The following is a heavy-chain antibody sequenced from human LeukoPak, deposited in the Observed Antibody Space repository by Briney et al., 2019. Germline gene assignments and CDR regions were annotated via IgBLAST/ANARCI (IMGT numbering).Heavy chain of an antibody. J-gene: IGHJ6*02. CDR2: MNPNSGNT. Sequence: ASVKVSCKASGYTFTSYDINRVRQATGQGLEWMGWMNPNSGNTGYAQKFQGRVTMTRNTSISTAYMELSSLRSEDTAVYYCARDRGWAVAGTDYYYYGMDVWGQGTTVTVSS. D-gene: IGHD6-19*01. CDR1: GYTFTSYD. CDR3: ARDRGWAVAGTDYYYYGMDV. V-gene: IGHV1-8*01.